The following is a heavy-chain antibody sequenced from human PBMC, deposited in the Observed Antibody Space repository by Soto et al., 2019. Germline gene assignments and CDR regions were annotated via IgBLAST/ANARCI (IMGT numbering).Heavy chain of an antibody. Sequence: SVKVSCKASGGTFSSYTISWVRQAPGQGLEWMGRIIPILGIANYAQKFQGRVTITADKSTSTAYMELSSLRSEDTAVYYCARDFGDSDFDVHYWGQGTLVTVSS. V-gene: IGHV1-69*04. CDR1: GGTFSSYT. D-gene: IGHD4-4*01. CDR3: ARDFGDSDFDVHY. CDR2: IIPILGIA. J-gene: IGHJ4*02.